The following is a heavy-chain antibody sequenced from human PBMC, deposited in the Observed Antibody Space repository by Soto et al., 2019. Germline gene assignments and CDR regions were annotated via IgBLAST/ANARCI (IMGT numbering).Heavy chain of an antibody. V-gene: IGHV4-61*01. D-gene: IGHD3-22*01. Sequence: SETLTLTCTFSVVSLSSGSNYWSWIRQPPGKGLEWIGYIYYSGSTNYNPSLKSRVTISVDKSKNQFSLKLSSVTAADTAVYYCARDDLSGYLNDAFDIWGQGTMVTVSS. J-gene: IGHJ3*02. CDR3: ARDDLSGYLNDAFDI. CDR2: IYYSGST. CDR1: VVSLSSGSNY.